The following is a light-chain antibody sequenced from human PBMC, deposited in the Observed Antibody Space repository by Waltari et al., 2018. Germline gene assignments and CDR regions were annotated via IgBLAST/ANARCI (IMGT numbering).Light chain of an antibody. CDR1: TSNIGNNY. CDR2: ETE. Sequence: QSVLPQPPSVSAAPGQKVTISCSGSTSNIGNNYVSWYQQLPGAAPKVFIYETEKRPSGIPDRFSGSKSGTSASLGITGLQTGDEAAYYCGTWDNNLSALVFGGGTKLTVL. J-gene: IGLJ2*01. V-gene: IGLV1-51*02. CDR3: GTWDNNLSALV.